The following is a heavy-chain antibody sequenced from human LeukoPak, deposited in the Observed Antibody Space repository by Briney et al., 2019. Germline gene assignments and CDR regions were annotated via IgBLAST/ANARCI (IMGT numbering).Heavy chain of an antibody. D-gene: IGHD6-19*01. J-gene: IGHJ4*02. V-gene: IGHV3-23*01. CDR1: GFTFSNYA. Sequence: SGGSLRLSCAASGFTFSNYAMSWVRQAPGKGLEWVSAISGSASSTYHADSVKGRFTISRDNSKDTLYLQMNSLRAEDTAVYYCARGLYYFDYWGQGTLVTVSS. CDR3: ARGLYYFDY. CDR2: ISGSASST.